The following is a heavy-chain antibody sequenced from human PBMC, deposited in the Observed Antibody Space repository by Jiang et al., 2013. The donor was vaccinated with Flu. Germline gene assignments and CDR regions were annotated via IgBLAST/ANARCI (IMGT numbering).Heavy chain of an antibody. CDR3: ARLVSYSDSSGYYRFGMDV. J-gene: IGHJ6*02. V-gene: IGHV4-61*02. CDR1: GGSISSGSYF. CDR2: VYTSGIT. Sequence: GLVKPSQTLSLTCTVSGGSISSGSYFWTWIRQPAGKGLEWIGRVYTSGITDYSPSLKSRVTVSADTSKNQFSLKLSSVTAADTAVYYCARLVSYSDSSGYYRFGMDVWGQGTTVTVSS. D-gene: IGHD3-22*01.